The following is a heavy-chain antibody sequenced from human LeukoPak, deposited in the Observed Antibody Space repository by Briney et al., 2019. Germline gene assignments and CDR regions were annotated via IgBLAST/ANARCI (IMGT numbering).Heavy chain of an antibody. CDR2: INHSGST. Sequence: SETLSLTCAVYGGSFSGYYWSWIRQPPGKGLEWIGEINHSGSTNYNPSLKSRVTISVDTSKNQFSLKLSSVTAADTAVYYCATRLYCSGGSCYPGNWFDPWGQGTLVTVSS. V-gene: IGHV4-34*01. CDR3: ATRLYCSGGSCYPGNWFDP. CDR1: GGSFSGYY. J-gene: IGHJ5*02. D-gene: IGHD2-15*01.